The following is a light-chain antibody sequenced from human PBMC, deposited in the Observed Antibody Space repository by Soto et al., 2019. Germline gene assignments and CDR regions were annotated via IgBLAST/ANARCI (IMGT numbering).Light chain of an antibody. J-gene: IGLJ1*01. CDR2: DDD. CDR3: QVWDSSSDHHV. Sequence: SSELTQPPSVSVAPGQTARITCGGNDIGRKTVHWYQQKPGQAPVLVVYDDDARPSGIPERFSGSNSGNTATLTISRVEAGDEADYYCQVWDSSSDHHVFGTGTKDTFL. CDR1: DIGRKT. V-gene: IGLV3-21*02.